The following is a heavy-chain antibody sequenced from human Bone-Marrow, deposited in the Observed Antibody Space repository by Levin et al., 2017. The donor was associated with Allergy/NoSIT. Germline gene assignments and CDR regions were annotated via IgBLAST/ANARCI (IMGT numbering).Heavy chain of an antibody. V-gene: IGHV3-74*01. CDR3: ARAFNWNEGFFDY. CDR2: INGHGSST. J-gene: IGHJ4*02. Sequence: AASVKVSCAASGFTFNDYWMHWVRQAPGKGLVWVSRINGHGSSTTYADSVKGRFTISRDSAKNTLYLHMNSLRAEDTAVYYCARAFNWNEGFFDYWGQGTLVTVSS. D-gene: IGHD1-20*01. CDR1: GFTFNDYW.